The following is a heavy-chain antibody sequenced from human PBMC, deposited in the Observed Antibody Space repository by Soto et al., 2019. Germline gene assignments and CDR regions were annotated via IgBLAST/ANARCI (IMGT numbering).Heavy chain of an antibody. J-gene: IGHJ4*02. Sequence: AESLKISCGASGYIFPGFWIGCFLQMPVKGLEWMGIIFPADSDTRYSPSFQGQVTISADKSISTAYLQWSSLKASDTAMYYCARRGTGYNYDYWGQGTLVTVSS. CDR1: GYIFPGFW. V-gene: IGHV5-51*01. CDR3: ARRGTGYNYDY. D-gene: IGHD5-12*01. CDR2: IFPADSDT.